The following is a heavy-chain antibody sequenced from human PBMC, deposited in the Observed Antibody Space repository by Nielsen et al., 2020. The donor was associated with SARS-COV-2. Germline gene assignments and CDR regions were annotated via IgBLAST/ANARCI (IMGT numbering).Heavy chain of an antibody. CDR1: GFTVSSNY. Sequence: GGSLRLSCAASGFTVSSNYMSWVRQAPGKGLEWVSVIYSGGSTYYADSVKGRFTISRDNSKNTLYLQMNSLRAEDTAVYYCARESSGYYFPDYWGQGTLVTVSS. D-gene: IGHD3-22*01. J-gene: IGHJ4*02. CDR2: IYSGGST. CDR3: ARESSGYYFPDY. V-gene: IGHV3-53*01.